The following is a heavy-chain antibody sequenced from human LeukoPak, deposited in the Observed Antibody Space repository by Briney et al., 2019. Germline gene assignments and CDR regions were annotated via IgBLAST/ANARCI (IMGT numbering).Heavy chain of an antibody. J-gene: IGHJ4*02. CDR3: ARLGIAAAGDSFDY. V-gene: IGHV1-8*01. Sequence: ASVKVSCKASGYTFTSYDINWVRQATGQRLEWMGWMNPNSGNTGYAQKFQGRVTMTRNTSISTAYMELSSLRSEDTAVYYCARLGIAAAGDSFDYWGQGTLVTVSS. CDR1: GYTFTSYD. D-gene: IGHD6-13*01. CDR2: MNPNSGNT.